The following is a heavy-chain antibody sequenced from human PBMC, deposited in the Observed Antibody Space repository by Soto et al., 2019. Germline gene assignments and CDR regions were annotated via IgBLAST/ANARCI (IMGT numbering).Heavy chain of an antibody. CDR1: GYTFTSYD. D-gene: IGHD1-26*01. CDR3: ARGGHSGSYSDY. Sequence: GASVKVSCKASGYTFTSYDINWVRQAPGQGLEWMGWISTNNGNTDYAQKLQGRVTMTTDTSTSTAYMELRSLRSDDTAVYYCARGGHSGSYSDYWGQGTLVTVSS. V-gene: IGHV1-18*01. CDR2: ISTNNGNT. J-gene: IGHJ4*02.